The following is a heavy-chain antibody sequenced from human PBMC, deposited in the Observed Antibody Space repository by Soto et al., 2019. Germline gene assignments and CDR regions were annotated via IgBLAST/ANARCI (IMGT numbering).Heavy chain of an antibody. CDR2: IGDSGAST. D-gene: IGHD1-26*01. J-gene: IGHJ6*04. Sequence: EVLLLESGGGLVQPGGSLRLSCEASGFSFSSFAMNWVRQAPGKGLEWVSAIGDSGASTYYADSVKGRFTISRDNSRNTLYLQLNSLRAEDTAVYYCPKGVERDVWGNGTTVTVSS. CDR1: GFSFSSFA. V-gene: IGHV3-23*01. CDR3: PKGVERDV.